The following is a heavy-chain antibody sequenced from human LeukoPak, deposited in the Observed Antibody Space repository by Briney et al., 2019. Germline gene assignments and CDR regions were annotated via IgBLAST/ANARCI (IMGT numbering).Heavy chain of an antibody. D-gene: IGHD2-21*01. CDR1: GYTFTGYY. CDR3: ARQAYCGGDCYYYYMDV. Sequence: ASVKVSCKASGYTFTGYYMHWVRQAPGQGLEWMGWINPNSGGTNYAQKFQGRVTMTRDTSISTVYMELSRLRSDDTAVYYCARQAYCGGDCYYYYMDVWGKGTTVTV. J-gene: IGHJ6*03. V-gene: IGHV1-2*02. CDR2: INPNSGGT.